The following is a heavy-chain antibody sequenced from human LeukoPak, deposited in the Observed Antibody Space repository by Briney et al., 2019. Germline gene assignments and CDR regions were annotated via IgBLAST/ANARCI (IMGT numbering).Heavy chain of an antibody. J-gene: IGHJ6*02. CDR3: ARDPSWPLPYGLDV. V-gene: IGHV3-23*01. CDR1: GFTFSTFA. Sequence: PGGSLRLSCAASGFTFSTFAMSWVRQAPGKGLEWVSGIVASGGGTNYADSVKGRFTISRDNSKNTLFLQMNSLRPDDTAVYYCARDPSWPLPYGLDVWGQGATVTVSS. CDR2: IVASGGGT.